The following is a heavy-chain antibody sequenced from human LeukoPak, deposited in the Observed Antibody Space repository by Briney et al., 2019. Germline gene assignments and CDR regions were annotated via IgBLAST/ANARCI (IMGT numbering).Heavy chain of an antibody. D-gene: IGHD6-13*01. J-gene: IGHJ4*02. CDR2: INPSGGST. CDR3: ARVAAAGTKGDY. V-gene: IGHV1-46*01. Sequence: ASVKVSCKASGYTFTSYYMHWVRQAPGQGLEWMGIINPSGGSTSYAQKFQGRVTMTRNTSISTAYMELSSLRSEDTAVYYCARVAAAGTKGDYWGQGTLVTVSS. CDR1: GYTFTSYY.